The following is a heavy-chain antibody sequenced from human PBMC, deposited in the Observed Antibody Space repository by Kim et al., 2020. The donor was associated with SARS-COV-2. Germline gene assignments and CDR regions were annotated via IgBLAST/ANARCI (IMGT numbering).Heavy chain of an antibody. D-gene: IGHD6-6*01. V-gene: IGHV3-11*01. J-gene: IGHJ4*02. CDR3: VREPSN. CDR2: GGSSM. Sequence: GGSSMTCADSVTGRFSISRDNANKSLSLQMNSLTPEDTAVYYCVREPSNWGQGTLVTVSS.